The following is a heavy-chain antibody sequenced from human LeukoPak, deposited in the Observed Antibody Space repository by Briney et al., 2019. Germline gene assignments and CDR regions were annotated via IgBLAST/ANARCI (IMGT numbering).Heavy chain of an antibody. Sequence: SGPPLVKPTQTLTLTCTFSGFSLSTSGMCVSWIRQPPGKALEWLARIDWDDDKYYSTSLKTRLTISKDTSKNQVVLTMTNMDPVDTATYYCARIPVPYSSSSSDYYYGMDVWGQGTTVTVSS. V-gene: IGHV2-70*11. CDR3: ARIPVPYSSSSSDYYYGMDV. D-gene: IGHD6-13*01. CDR2: IDWDDDK. CDR1: GFSLSTSGMC. J-gene: IGHJ6*02.